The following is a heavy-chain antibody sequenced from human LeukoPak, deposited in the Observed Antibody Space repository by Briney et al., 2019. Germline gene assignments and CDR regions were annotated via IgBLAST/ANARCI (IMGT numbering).Heavy chain of an antibody. CDR3: ARGYRIAVAGDQPYFDY. J-gene: IGHJ4*02. CDR2: INAGNGNT. D-gene: IGHD6-19*01. V-gene: IGHV1-3*01. Sequence: ASVKVSCKASGYTFTSYAMHWVRQAPGQRLEWMGWINAGNGNTKYSQKFQGRVTITRDTSASTAYMELSSLRSEDTAVYYCARGYRIAVAGDQPYFDYWGQGTLVTVSS. CDR1: GYTFTSYA.